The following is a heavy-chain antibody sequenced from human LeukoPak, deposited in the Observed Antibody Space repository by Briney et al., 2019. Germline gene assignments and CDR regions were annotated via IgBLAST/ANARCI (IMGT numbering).Heavy chain of an antibody. CDR1: GFTVSSNY. V-gene: IGHV3-66*01. Sequence: GGSLRLSCAASGFTVSSNYMSWVRQAPGKGLEWVSVIYSGGSTYYADSVKGRFTISRDNSKNTLYLQMNSLRAEDTAVYYCARDARIGLRLGELSFYYFDYWGQGTLVTVSS. CDR2: IYSGGST. CDR3: ARDARIGLRLGELSFYYFDY. D-gene: IGHD3-16*02. J-gene: IGHJ4*02.